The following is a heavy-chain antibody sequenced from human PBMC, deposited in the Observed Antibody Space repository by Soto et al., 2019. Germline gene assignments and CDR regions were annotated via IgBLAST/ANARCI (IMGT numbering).Heavy chain of an antibody. CDR3: ARAEPPNWNYDY. Sequence: PGGSLGLSCAASGFTFRSYDMHWVRQATGKGLEWVSAIGTAGDTYYPGSVKGRFTISRENAKNSLYLQMNSLRAGDTAVYYCARAEPPNWNYDYWGQGTLVTVSS. CDR1: GFTFRSYD. CDR2: IGTAGDT. V-gene: IGHV3-13*01. J-gene: IGHJ4*02. D-gene: IGHD1-7*01.